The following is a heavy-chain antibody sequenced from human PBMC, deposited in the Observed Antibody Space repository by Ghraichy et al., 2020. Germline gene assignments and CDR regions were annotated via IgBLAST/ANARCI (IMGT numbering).Heavy chain of an antibody. Sequence: SETLSLTCTVSGGSISSAAYSWTWIRPPPGKGLEWIGHIYPYGGTDYNPVLKSRVTISVDTSKNQFSLKLSSVTAADTAVYYCARDYCSGGNCAYWYVELWGRGTLVTVSS. CDR2: IYPYGGT. CDR3: ARDYCSGGNCAYWYVEL. CDR1: GGSISSAAYS. D-gene: IGHD2-15*01. J-gene: IGHJ2*01. V-gene: IGHV4-30-2*01.